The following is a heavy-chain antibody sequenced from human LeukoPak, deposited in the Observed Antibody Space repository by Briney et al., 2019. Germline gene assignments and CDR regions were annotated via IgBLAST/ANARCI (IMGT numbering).Heavy chain of an antibody. CDR2: INHSGST. CDR1: GGSFXGDX. V-gene: IGHV4-34*01. CDR3: ARSYAHDY. Sequence: SETLSLTCAXXGGSFXGDXXXWXXXXXXKGLEWIGEINHSGSTNYNPSLKSRVTISVDTSKNQFSAQLSSVTAADTAAYYCARSYAHDYWGQGTLVTVSS. D-gene: IGHD2-2*01. J-gene: IGHJ4*02.